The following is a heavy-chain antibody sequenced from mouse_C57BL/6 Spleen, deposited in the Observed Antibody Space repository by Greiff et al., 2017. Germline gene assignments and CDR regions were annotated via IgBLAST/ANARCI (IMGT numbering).Heavy chain of an antibody. V-gene: IGHV14-2*01. CDR3: ARDYYGSSYLSHY. D-gene: IGHD1-1*01. CDR2: IDPEDGET. Sequence: VQLKESGAELVQPGASVKLSCTASGFNIKDYYMHWVKQRTEQGLEWIGRIDPEDGETKYAQNFPGKAVITAAASSNTAYLQLSSLTSEDTAVYYCARDYYGSSYLSHYWGQGTLVTVSA. CDR1: GFNIKDYY. J-gene: IGHJ3*01.